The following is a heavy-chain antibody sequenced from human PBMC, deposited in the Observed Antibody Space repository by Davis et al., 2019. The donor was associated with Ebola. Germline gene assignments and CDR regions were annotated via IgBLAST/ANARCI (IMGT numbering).Heavy chain of an antibody. CDR3: ARQVPDCSSTSCYGGWFDP. V-gene: IGHV4-61*09. CDR1: GDSISSGSYY. D-gene: IGHD2-2*01. Sequence: SETLSLTCTVSGDSISSGSYYWSWIRQPAGKGLEWIGHIYTSGSTNYNPSLKSRVTISVDTSKNQFFLKLSSVTAADTAIYYCARQVPDCSSTSCYGGWFDPWGQGTLVTVSS. J-gene: IGHJ5*02. CDR2: IYTSGST.